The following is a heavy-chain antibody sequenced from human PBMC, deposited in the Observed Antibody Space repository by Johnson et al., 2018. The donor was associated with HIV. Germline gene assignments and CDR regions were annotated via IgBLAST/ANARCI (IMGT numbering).Heavy chain of an antibody. J-gene: IGHJ3*02. Sequence: VHLVESGGGVVQPGGSLRLSCAASGFTFSSYDMHWVRQATGKGLEWVSAIGTAGDTYYAGSVKGRFTISRENANNSLYLQMNSLRAGDTALYYCARGGYNWNDFLNDAFDMWGQGTMVTVSS. CDR1: GFTFSSYD. CDR3: ARGGYNWNDFLNDAFDM. V-gene: IGHV3-13*01. CDR2: IGTAGDT. D-gene: IGHD1-1*01.